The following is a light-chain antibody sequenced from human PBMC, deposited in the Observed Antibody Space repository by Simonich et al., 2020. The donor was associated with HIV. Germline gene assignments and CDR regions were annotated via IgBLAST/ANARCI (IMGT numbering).Light chain of an antibody. CDR2: LNSDGSH. V-gene: IGLV4-69*01. CDR3: QTWDTGIVV. Sequence: QLVLTQSPSASASLGASVKLTCTLSSGHSSYAIAWHQQQPEKGPRYLMKLNSDGSHSKGDGIPDRFSGSRSWAECYLTISSLQSQDEADYYCQTWDTGIVVFGGGTKLTVL. CDR1: SGHSSYA. J-gene: IGLJ2*01.